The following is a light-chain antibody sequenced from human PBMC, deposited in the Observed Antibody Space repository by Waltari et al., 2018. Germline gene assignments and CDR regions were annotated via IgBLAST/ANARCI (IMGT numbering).Light chain of an antibody. CDR1: QSISSY. CDR3: QQSYSTPPYT. V-gene: IGKV1-39*01. CDR2: AAS. Sequence: DIQMTQSPSSLSASVGDRVTITCRASQSISSYLNWYQQNPGKAPKLLIYAASSLQSGVPSRFSGSGSGTGFTLTISSLQPEDFATYYCQQSYSTPPYTFGQGTKLEIK. J-gene: IGKJ2*01.